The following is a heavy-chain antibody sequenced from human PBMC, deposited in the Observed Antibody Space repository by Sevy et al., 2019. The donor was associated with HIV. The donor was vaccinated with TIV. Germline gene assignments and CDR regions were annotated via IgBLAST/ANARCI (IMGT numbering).Heavy chain of an antibody. Sequence: GGSLRLSCAASGFSFSNYWMSWVRQAPGKGLEWVANIKRDGSEKYYVASVKGRFTISRDNAKNSLYLQMNSLRAEDTAVYYCARSGGSYDYGMDVWGQGTTVTVSS. CDR3: ARSGGSYDYGMDV. J-gene: IGHJ6*02. V-gene: IGHV3-7*01. CDR1: GFSFSNYW. CDR2: IKRDGSEK. D-gene: IGHD1-26*01.